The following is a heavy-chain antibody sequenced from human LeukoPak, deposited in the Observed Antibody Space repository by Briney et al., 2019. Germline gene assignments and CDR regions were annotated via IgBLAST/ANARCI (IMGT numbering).Heavy chain of an antibody. J-gene: IGHJ4*02. CDR1: GFTFSSYG. CDR3: AKASRGGPGAPLGY. V-gene: IGHV3-30*18. CDR2: ISYDGGNK. D-gene: IGHD3-16*01. Sequence: GGSLRLSCAASGFTFSSYGMHWVRQAPGKGLEWVAVISYDGGNKYYADSVKGRFTISRDNSKNTLYLQMNSLRAEDTAVYYCAKASRGGPGAPLGYWGQGTLVTVSS.